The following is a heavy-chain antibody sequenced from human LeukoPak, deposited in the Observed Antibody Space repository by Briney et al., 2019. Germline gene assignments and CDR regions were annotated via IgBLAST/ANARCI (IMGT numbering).Heavy chain of an antibody. V-gene: IGHV4-39*01. Sequence: KSSETLSLTCTVSAGSISSSSYSWGWIRQPPGKGLEWIGSIYYSRSTYYNQYLKSRVTISVNTSKKPFSLKLSSVTAADTAVYYCARHILYYYSMDIWGKRTTVTVSS. CDR2: IYYSRST. CDR3: ARHILYYYSMDI. J-gene: IGHJ6*03. D-gene: IGHD2-2*02. CDR1: AGSISSSSYS.